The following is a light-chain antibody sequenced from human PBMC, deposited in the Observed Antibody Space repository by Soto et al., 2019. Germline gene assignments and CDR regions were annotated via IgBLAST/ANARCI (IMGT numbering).Light chain of an antibody. CDR2: SND. CDR1: SSNIGRNT. Sequence: QSVLTQPPSASGTPGQRVTISCSGSSSNIGRNTVNWYQQVPGTAPKLLIYSNDQWPSGVPDRFSGSKSGTSASLAISGLQSEDEADYYCAAWDDSLNGYVFGTGTKLTVL. J-gene: IGLJ1*01. CDR3: AAWDDSLNGYV. V-gene: IGLV1-44*01.